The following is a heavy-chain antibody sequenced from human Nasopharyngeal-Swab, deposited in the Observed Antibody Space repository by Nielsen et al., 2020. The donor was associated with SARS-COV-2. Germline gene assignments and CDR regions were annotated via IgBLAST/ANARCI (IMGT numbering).Heavy chain of an antibody. CDR2: ISAYNGNT. V-gene: IGHV1-18*01. CDR1: GYTFTSYG. J-gene: IGHJ6*02. D-gene: IGHD3-3*01. CDR3: ARDSLYYDFWSGSDYYYYGMDV. Sequence: SVKVSCKASGYTFTSYGISWVRQAPGQGLEWMGWISAYNGNTNYAQKLQGRVTMTTDTSTSTAYMELRSLRSDDTAVYYCARDSLYYDFWSGSDYYYYGMDVWGQGTTVTVSS.